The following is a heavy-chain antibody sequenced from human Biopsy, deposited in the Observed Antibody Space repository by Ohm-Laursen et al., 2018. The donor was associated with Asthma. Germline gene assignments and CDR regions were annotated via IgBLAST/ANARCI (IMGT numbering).Heavy chain of an antibody. V-gene: IGHV3-33*01. CDR2: IWFDGSNK. Sequence: RSLRLSCSASGFTFGSYGLHWVRRAPGKGLEWVADIWFDGSNKHYADSVKGRFTVSRDNSKNTLYLQMNSLRAEDTALYYCGRERSYMVDYWGQGTLVTVSS. CDR1: GFTFGSYG. D-gene: IGHD3-10*01. J-gene: IGHJ4*02. CDR3: GRERSYMVDY.